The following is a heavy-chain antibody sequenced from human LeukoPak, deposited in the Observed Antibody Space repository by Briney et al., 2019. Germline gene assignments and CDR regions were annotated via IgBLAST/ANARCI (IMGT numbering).Heavy chain of an antibody. D-gene: IGHD6-19*01. CDR3: ARGYSRGWYSLGDY. Sequence: GGSLRLSCAPSGFTVSINYMSWVRQTPGKGLEWVSVIYSGDSTYYAESVRGRFTLSRDNSKNTLYIQLNSLRGEDTAVYYCARGYSRGWYSLGDYWGQGTLVTVSS. CDR2: IYSGDST. V-gene: IGHV3-66*01. CDR1: GFTVSINY. J-gene: IGHJ4*02.